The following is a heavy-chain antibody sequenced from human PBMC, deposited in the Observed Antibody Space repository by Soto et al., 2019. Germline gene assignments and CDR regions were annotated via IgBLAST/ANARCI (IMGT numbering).Heavy chain of an antibody. CDR1: GYTFTSYD. CDR3: ERGPREWRFDY. D-gene: IGHD2-8*01. V-gene: IGHV1-8*01. CDR2: TNPNSGNT. Sequence: QVQLVQSGAEVKKPGASVKVSCKASGYTFTSYDFNWVRQATGQGFEWMGWTNPNSGNTGYAQNYQGXXTXNXATSLGTAYMALRSRISEEPAVYYCERGPREWRFDYWGQGTEVTVSS. J-gene: IGHJ4*02.